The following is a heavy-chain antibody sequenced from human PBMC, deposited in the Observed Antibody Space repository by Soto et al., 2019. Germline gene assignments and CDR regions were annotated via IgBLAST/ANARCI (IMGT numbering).Heavy chain of an antibody. Sequence: PGGSLRLSCAASGFTFSSYGMHWVRQAPGKGLEWVAVISYDGSNKYYADSVKGRFTISRDNSKNTLYLQMNSLRAEDTAVYYCAKDHVITMIGNWFDPWGQGTLVTVSS. J-gene: IGHJ5*02. D-gene: IGHD3-22*01. CDR1: GFTFSSYG. CDR3: AKDHVITMIGNWFDP. V-gene: IGHV3-30*18. CDR2: ISYDGSNK.